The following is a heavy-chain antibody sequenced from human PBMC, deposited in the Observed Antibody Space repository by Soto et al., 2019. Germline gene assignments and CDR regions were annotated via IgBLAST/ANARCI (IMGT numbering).Heavy chain of an antibody. CDR3: ARDSSVVPRPIDY. V-gene: IGHV3-11*06. Sequence: QVQLVESGGGLVKPGGFLRLSCAASGFTFSDYYMSWIRQAPGKGLEWVSYISGGASYAIYTDSVKGRFTISRNNAKNSLYLQMNSLRAEDTGIYYCARDSSVVPRPIDYWGQGTLVTVSS. CDR2: ISGGASYA. J-gene: IGHJ4*02. CDR1: GFTFSDYY. D-gene: IGHD2-15*01.